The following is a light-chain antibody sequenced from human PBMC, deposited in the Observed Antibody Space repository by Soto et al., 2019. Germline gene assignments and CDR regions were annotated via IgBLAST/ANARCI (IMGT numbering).Light chain of an antibody. CDR2: GAS. J-gene: IGKJ1*01. Sequence: DIQMTQSPSSLSASVGDRVTITCQATQSINTYVNWYQQKPGKAPQLLIYGASSLQSGVPSRFSGSGSGADFTLTISSLQPEDFATYYCQQSYSKPKTFGQGTKVEV. V-gene: IGKV1-39*01. CDR3: QQSYSKPKT. CDR1: QSINTY.